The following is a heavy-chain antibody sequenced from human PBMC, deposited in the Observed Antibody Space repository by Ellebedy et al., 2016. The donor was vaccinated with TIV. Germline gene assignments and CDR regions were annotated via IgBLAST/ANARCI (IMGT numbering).Heavy chain of an antibody. D-gene: IGHD4-11*01. CDR3: ARRNDYSDYINWFDP. CDR1: GGSISSSSYY. J-gene: IGHJ5*02. V-gene: IGHV4-39*01. Sequence: MPSETLSLTCTVSGGSISSSSYYWGWIRQPPGKGLEWIGTIYDSWSTYYDPSLKSQITISLDTSKNQFSLKLSSVTAADTAVYYCARRNDYSDYINWFDPWGQGTLVTVSS. CDR2: IYDSWST.